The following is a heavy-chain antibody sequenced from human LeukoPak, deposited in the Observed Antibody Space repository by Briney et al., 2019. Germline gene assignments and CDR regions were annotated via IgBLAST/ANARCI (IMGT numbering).Heavy chain of an antibody. CDR1: GFIFCDYT. CDR3: IRDVPSGGYSHGCFDY. J-gene: IGHJ4*02. CDR2: IRTKVYGGTT. V-gene: IGHV3-49*04. D-gene: IGHD5-18*01. Sequence: AGGSLRLSCTVCGFIFCDYTITGVRQAPGKGLEWLGFIRTKVYGGTTEYAASVKGRFTISRDDFKSIAHLQMNSLKIEDTALYLCIRDVPSGGYSHGCFDYWGQGTLVTVSS.